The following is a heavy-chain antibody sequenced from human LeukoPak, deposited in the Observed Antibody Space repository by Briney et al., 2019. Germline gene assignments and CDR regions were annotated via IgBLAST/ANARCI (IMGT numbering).Heavy chain of an antibody. CDR1: GFTFSDYA. CDR2: ISTNGDST. J-gene: IGHJ5*02. V-gene: IGHV3-23*01. Sequence: GGSLRLSCTASGFTFSDYAMSWVRQAPGKGLEWVSTISTNGDSTYYADSVKGRFTISRDNSRNTLSLQMSSLTADDTALYYCVRSHHPGGWFDPGGQGTLVTVSA. D-gene: IGHD3-10*01. CDR3: VRSHHPGGWFDP.